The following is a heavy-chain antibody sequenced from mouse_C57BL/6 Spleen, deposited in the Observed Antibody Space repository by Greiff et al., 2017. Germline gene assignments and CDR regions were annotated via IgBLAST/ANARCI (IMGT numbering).Heavy chain of an antibody. CDR3: AKYDYEISYAMDY. J-gene: IGHJ4*01. D-gene: IGHD2-4*01. CDR2: IWRGGST. Sequence: QVHVKQSGPGLVQPSQSLSITCTVSGFSLTSYGVHWVRQSPGKGLEWLGVIWRGGSTDYNAAFMSRLSITKDNSKSQVFFKMNSLQADDTAIYYCAKYDYEISYAMDYWGQGTSVTVSS. V-gene: IGHV2-5*01. CDR1: GFSLTSYG.